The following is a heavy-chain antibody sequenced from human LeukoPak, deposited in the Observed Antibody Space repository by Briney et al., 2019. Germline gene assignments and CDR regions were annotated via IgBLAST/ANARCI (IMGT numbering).Heavy chain of an antibody. CDR2: INPNSGGT. J-gene: IGHJ4*02. V-gene: IGHV1-2*02. CDR3: ARPRAFSYGQMYYFDY. Sequence: ASVKVSCKASGYSFTGYYIQWVRQAPGQGLEWMGWINPNSGGTNYAQKFQDRVTMTRDTSISTAYMDLSRLRSDDTAVYYCARPRAFSYGQMYYFDYWGQGALVTVSS. CDR1: GYSFTGYY. D-gene: IGHD5-18*01.